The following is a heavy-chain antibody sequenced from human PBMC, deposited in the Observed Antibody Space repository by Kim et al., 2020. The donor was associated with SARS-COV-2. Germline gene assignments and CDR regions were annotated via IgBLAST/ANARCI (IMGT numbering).Heavy chain of an antibody. J-gene: IGHJ4*02. CDR2: K. CDR3: ASCRSEESYVDY. V-gene: IGHV3-33*01. Sequence: KYYADAVKGRLPISRDNSKNTLYLQMNSLRAEDTAVYYCASCRSEESYVDYWGQGTLVSVSS. D-gene: IGHD2-15*01.